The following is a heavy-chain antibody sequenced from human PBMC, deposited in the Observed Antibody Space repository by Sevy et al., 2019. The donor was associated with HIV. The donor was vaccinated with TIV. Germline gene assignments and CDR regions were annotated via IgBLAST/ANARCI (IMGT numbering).Heavy chain of an antibody. CDR2: ISWNSGHI. V-gene: IGHV3-9*01. CDR3: AKDRSYGGNSFDF. CDR1: GFTFDDYV. Sequence: GGSLRLSCAASGFTFDDYVMHWVRQAPGKGLEWVSGISWNSGHIGYADSVKGRFTISRDNAKNSLYLQMNSLRAEDTALYYCAKDRSYGGNSFDFWGQGTLVTVSS. J-gene: IGHJ4*02. D-gene: IGHD4-17*01.